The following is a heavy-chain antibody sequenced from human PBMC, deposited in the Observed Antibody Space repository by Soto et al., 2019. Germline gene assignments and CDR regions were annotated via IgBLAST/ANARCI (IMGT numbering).Heavy chain of an antibody. Sequence: QVQLQESGPGLVKPSETLSLTCTVSGGSISSYYWSWIRQPPGKGLEWIGYIYYSGSTNYNPSLRSRAAISVDTSKNKLSLKLSSVTAADTAVYYCASTHSSSWDNWFDPWGQGTLVTVSS. CDR2: IYYSGST. D-gene: IGHD6-13*01. J-gene: IGHJ5*02. V-gene: IGHV4-59*08. CDR1: GGSISSYY. CDR3: ASTHSSSWDNWFDP.